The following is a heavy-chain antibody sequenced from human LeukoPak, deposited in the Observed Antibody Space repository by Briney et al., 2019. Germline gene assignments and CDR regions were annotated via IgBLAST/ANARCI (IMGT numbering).Heavy chain of an antibody. CDR1: GFTVSSNY. V-gene: IGHV3-66*01. CDR3: ARDRKDYYGSGSYVYYFDY. D-gene: IGHD3-10*01. J-gene: IGHJ4*02. Sequence: PGGSLRLSCAASGFTVSSNYMSWVRQAPGKGLKWVSVIYSGGSTYYADSVKGRFTISRDNSKNTLYLQVNSLRAEDTAVYYCARDRKDYYGSGSYVYYFDYWGQGTLVTVFS. CDR2: IYSGGST.